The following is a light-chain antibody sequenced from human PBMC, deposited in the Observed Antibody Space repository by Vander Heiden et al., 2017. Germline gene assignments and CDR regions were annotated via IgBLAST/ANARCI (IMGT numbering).Light chain of an antibody. CDR2: DAS. CDR1: QIISSRY. V-gene: IGKV3D-20*01. Sequence: EIAFTQSPATLPLSPEERATPSCGASQIISSRYLAWYQKRPGLAPRLLIYDASSRATGIPDRFSGSGSGTDFTLTISRLEPEDFAVYYCQQYDTSPRTFGQGTKVEIK. J-gene: IGKJ1*01. CDR3: QQYDTSPRT.